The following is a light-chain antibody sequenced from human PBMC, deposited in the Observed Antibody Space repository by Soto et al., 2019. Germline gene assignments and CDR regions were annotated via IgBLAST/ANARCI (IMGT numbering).Light chain of an antibody. Sequence: QSVLTQPASVSGSPGQSITISCPGNSSDVGGYNYVSWYQQHPGKAPKLMIYDVSNRPSGVSNRFSGSKSGNTASLTISGLQAEDEADYYCSSYRRSSTFEVFGTGTKVTVL. CDR1: SSDVGGYNY. CDR2: DVS. CDR3: SSYRRSSTFEV. J-gene: IGLJ1*01. V-gene: IGLV2-14*03.